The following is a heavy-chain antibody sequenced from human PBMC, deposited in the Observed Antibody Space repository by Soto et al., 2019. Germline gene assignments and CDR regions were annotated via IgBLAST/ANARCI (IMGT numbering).Heavy chain of an antibody. D-gene: IGHD3-22*01. J-gene: IGHJ4*02. V-gene: IGHV1-69*02. CDR1: GGTFSSYT. CDR2: IIPILGIA. CDR3: ARRGGYDSSGSYYFDY. Sequence: QVQLVQSGAEVKKPGSSVKVSCKASGGTFSSYTISWVRQAPGQGLEWMGRIIPILGIANYAQKFQGRVTITADKSTSTAYMELSSLRSEDTAVYYCARRGGYDSSGSYYFDYWGQGTLVTVSS.